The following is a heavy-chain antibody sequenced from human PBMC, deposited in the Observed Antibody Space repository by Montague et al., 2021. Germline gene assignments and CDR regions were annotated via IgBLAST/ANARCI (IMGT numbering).Heavy chain of an antibody. D-gene: IGHD6-19*01. J-gene: IGHJ4*02. CDR2: ISSNGGRT. CDR3: AKERGLSSGWYGEIDS. V-gene: IGHV3-23*01. Sequence: SLRLSCAASGFTFGSYAMNWVRQTPGKGLEWVSAISSNGGRTYYAGSVKGRFTISRDNSKNTLYLQMNSLRAEDAAVYYCAKERGLSSGWYGEIDSWGQGTLVTVSS. CDR1: GFTFGSYA.